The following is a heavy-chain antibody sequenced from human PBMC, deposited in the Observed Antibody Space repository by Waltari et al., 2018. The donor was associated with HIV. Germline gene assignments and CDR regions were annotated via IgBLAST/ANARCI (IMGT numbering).Heavy chain of an antibody. V-gene: IGHV1-69*04. CDR2: IIPVLHTA. CDR3: ARGRGIHRGMDV. D-gene: IGHD5-12*01. J-gene: IGHJ6*02. CDR1: GDTFSSNA. Sequence: QVRLVQSGAEVKKPGSSVKISCKASGDTFSSNAVTWVRQAPGQGLEWMGRIIPVLHTADYAQKFQGRVTITVDRSTATVYMELSSLRSDDTAVYYCARGRGIHRGMDVWGQGTTVTVSS.